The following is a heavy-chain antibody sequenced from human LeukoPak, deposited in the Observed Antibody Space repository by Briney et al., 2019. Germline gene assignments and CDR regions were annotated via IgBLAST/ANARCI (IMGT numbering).Heavy chain of an antibody. J-gene: IGHJ5*02. V-gene: IGHV4-31*03. Sequence: SETLSLTCSVSGGSFSSGAYYWSWIRQLPGKGLEWIGYIHYSGSPYYNPSLKSRVSISVDTSKNQFSLKLSSVTAADTAVYYCARDSGYDSSGFYYGGFDPWAREPWSPSPQ. CDR1: GGSFSSGAYY. D-gene: IGHD3-22*01. CDR2: IHYSGSP. CDR3: ARDSGYDSSGFYYGGFDP.